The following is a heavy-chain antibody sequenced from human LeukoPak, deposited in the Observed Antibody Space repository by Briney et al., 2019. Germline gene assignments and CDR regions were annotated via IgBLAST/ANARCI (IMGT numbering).Heavy chain of an antibody. J-gene: IGHJ4*02. CDR2: IFPGDSGT. CDR3: ATSESQTKFDY. CDR1: GYRFTTYW. V-gene: IGHV5-51*01. D-gene: IGHD1/OR15-1a*01. Sequence: GESLKISCKGSGYRFTTYWIGWVGQMPGKGMEWMGIIFPGDSGTTYSSSFQGQVTISADKSINTAYLQWSSLKASDTAMYYCATSESQTKFDYWGQGTLVTVSS.